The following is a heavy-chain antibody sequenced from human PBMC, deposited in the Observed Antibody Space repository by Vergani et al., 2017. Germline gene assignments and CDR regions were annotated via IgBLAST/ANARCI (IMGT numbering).Heavy chain of an antibody. CDR1: GFTFDDYA. V-gene: IGHV3-9*01. D-gene: IGHD4-17*01. CDR3: AKYNGDYFYYGMDV. Sequence: EVQLVESGGGLVQPGRSLRLSCAASGFTFDDYAMHWVRQAPGKGLEWVSGISWNSGSIGYADSVRGRFTISRDNAKNSLFLQMNSLRAEDTAFYYCAKYNGDYFYYGMDVWGQGTTVTVSS. J-gene: IGHJ6*02. CDR2: ISWNSGSI.